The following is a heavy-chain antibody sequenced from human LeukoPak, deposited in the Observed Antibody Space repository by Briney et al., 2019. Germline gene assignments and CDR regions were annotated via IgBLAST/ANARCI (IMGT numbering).Heavy chain of an antibody. CDR3: ARGHTIGVARGVMFDP. CDR2: INTSGGST. Sequence: GASVKVSCKASGGTFSSYAISWVRQAPGQGLEWMGLINTSGGSTAYAQKFQGRVSMTRDTSTGTVFMELTNLRSEDTAVYSCARGHTIGVARGVMFDPWGQGTLVTVSS. CDR1: GGTFSSYA. V-gene: IGHV1-46*01. D-gene: IGHD3-10*01. J-gene: IGHJ5*02.